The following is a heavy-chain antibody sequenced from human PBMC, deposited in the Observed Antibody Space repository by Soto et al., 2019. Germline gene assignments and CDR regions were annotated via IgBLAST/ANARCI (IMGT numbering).Heavy chain of an antibody. CDR1: GGSINNHY. V-gene: IGHV4-59*11. CDR2: VYYNGIT. D-gene: IGHD2-21*01. Sequence: SETLSLTCTVSGGSINNHYWSWIRQPPGKGLEWLGYVYYNGITYYNPSLKSRVTISVDTSKNQFSLRLSSLTAADTAVYYCVQTAMIVVALAFDPWGLGTLVTVSS. J-gene: IGHJ5*02. CDR3: VQTAMIVVALAFDP.